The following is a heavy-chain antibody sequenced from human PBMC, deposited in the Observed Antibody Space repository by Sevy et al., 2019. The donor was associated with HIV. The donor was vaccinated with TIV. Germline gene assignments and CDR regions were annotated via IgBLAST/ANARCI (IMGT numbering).Heavy chain of an antibody. V-gene: IGHV4-34*01. CDR1: GGSFNTYQ. D-gene: IGHD3-16*02. CDR2: INHSGAT. Sequence: SETLSLTCAVYGGSFNTYQWSGIRQPPGKGLEWIGEINHSGATNYSPSLKSRVTISADKSNNQFSLRLSSVTAADTAVYYCAKSYDYLWGSYRQGWFDPWGQGTLVTVSS. CDR3: AKSYDYLWGSYRQGWFDP. J-gene: IGHJ5*02.